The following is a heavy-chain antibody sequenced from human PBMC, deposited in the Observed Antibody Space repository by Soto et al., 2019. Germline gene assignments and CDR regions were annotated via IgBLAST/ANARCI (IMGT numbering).Heavy chain of an antibody. D-gene: IGHD2-15*01. CDR3: ARGMVKGNYFDY. V-gene: IGHV4-30-2*01. CDR2: IYHSGSA. Sequence: PSETLSLTCDVSSASISSGAYSWSWIRQPPGKGLEWIGYIYHSGSAYYTPSLKSRVTMSMDRSKDQLSLKLSSVTAADTAVYFCARGMVKGNYFDYWAQGTLVTSPQ. CDR1: SASISSGAYS. J-gene: IGHJ4*02.